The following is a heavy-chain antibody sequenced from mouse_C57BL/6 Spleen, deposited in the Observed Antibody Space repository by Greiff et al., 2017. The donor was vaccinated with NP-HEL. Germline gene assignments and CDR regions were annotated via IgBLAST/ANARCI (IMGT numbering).Heavy chain of an antibody. J-gene: IGHJ4*01. D-gene: IGHD2-1*01. V-gene: IGHV1-59*01. CDR3: GRARVYGNGDAMDN. CDR1: GYTFTSYW. CDR2: IDPSDSYT. Sequence: QVQLQQPGAELVRPGTSVKLSCKASGYTFTSYWMHWVKQRPGQGLEWIGVIDPSDSYTNYNQKFKGKATLTVDTSSSTAYMQLSSLTSEDSAVYYCGRARVYGNGDAMDNWGKGTSVTVSS.